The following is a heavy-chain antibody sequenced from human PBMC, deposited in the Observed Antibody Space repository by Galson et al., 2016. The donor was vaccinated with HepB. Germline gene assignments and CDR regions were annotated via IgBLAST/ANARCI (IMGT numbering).Heavy chain of an antibody. Sequence: SLRLSCAASGFTFRSYAMTWVRQAPGKGLEWVSEISNSGGRTCYADSVKGRFTISRDNSKNTLSLQMNSLRAEDTAVYYCAKDPKYYDSSGYIWGAFDIWGQGTMVTVSS. D-gene: IGHD3-22*01. CDR3: AKDPKYYDSSGYIWGAFDI. V-gene: IGHV3-23*01. J-gene: IGHJ3*02. CDR2: ISNSGGRT. CDR1: GFTFRSYA.